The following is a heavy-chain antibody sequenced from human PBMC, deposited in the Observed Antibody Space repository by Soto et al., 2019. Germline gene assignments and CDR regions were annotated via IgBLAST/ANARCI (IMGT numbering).Heavy chain of an antibody. CDR1: GYSFINYA. CDR3: ARGQSSGWTALDY. V-gene: IGHV1-3*01. D-gene: IGHD6-25*01. Sequence: GPSVKVSCKASGYSFINYAMFWVRQAPGQRLEWMGWINASSGNTKYSQKFQGRVTITRDTLASTAYMELSSLRSEDTAIYDCARGQSSGWTALDYWGQGALVT. CDR2: INASSGNT. J-gene: IGHJ4*02.